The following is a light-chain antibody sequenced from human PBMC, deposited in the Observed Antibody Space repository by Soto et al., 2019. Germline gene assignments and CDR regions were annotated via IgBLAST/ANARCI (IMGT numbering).Light chain of an antibody. CDR2: AAS. CDR3: QQSYSSPQT. Sequence: DIQMTQSPSSLSASVGDRGTITCRASQSISRYLNWYQKNPGKAPKLLIYAASSLLGGVPSRFSGSGSGTDFTLTISSLQTEDFAIYYCQQSYSSPQTFGQGTKLDIK. CDR1: QSISRY. V-gene: IGKV1-39*01. J-gene: IGKJ1*01.